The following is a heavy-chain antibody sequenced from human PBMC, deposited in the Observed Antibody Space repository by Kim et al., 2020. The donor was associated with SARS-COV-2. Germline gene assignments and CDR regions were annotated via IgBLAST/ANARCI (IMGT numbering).Heavy chain of an antibody. Sequence: NYNPYLMSRVTISVDTAKNQFSLKLRSVSAADSAVYYCTPVCYGDFGFDYWGQGTLVTVSS. D-gene: IGHD4-17*01. CDR3: TPVCYGDFGFDY. V-gene: IGHV4-34*01. J-gene: IGHJ4*02.